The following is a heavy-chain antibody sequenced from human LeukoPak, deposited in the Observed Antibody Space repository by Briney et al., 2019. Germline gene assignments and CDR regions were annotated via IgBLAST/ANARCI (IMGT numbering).Heavy chain of an antibody. V-gene: IGHV3-74*01. CDR3: ARRHYSSSWYYAELYFDY. CDR2: INSDGSTA. Sequence: GGSLRLSCAASGFTFSTYWMHWVRHVPGKGLVWVSRINSDGSTADYADAVKGRFTISRDNAKNSLYLQMNSLRAEDTAVYYCARRHYSSSWYYAELYFDYWGQGTLVTVSS. J-gene: IGHJ4*02. CDR1: GFTFSTYW. D-gene: IGHD6-13*01.